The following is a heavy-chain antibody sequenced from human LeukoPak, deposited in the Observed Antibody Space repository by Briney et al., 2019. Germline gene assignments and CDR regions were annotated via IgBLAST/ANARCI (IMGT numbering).Heavy chain of an antibody. CDR3: ARGPYSSRRVYYYYMDV. V-gene: IGHV1-2*06. Sequence: ASVKVSCKASGYTFTGYYMHWVRQAPGQGLEWMGRINPNSGGTNYAQKFQGRVTMTRYTSISTAYMELSRLRSDDTAVYYCARGPYSSRRVYYYYMDVWGKGTTVTVSS. CDR1: GYTFTGYY. CDR2: INPNSGGT. D-gene: IGHD6-19*01. J-gene: IGHJ6*03.